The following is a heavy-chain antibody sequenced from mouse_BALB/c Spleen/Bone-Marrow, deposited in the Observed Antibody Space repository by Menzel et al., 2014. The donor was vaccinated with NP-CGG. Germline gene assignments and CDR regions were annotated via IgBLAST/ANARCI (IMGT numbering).Heavy chain of an antibody. CDR2: IYPGNVNT. Sequence: QVQLQQSGPELVKPGASVRISCKASGYTFTSYYIHWVKQRPGQGLEWIGWIYPGNVNTKYNERFKGKATLTADKSSSTAYMHLSSLTSEDSAVYFCARDGGIRGYFDYWGQGTTLTVSS. D-gene: IGHD3-1*01. J-gene: IGHJ2*01. CDR3: ARDGGIRGYFDY. CDR1: GYTFTSYY. V-gene: IGHV1S56*01.